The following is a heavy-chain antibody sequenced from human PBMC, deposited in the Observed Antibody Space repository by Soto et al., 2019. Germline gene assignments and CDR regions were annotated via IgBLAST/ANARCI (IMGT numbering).Heavy chain of an antibody. D-gene: IGHD2-15*01. CDR1: GGTFSSYT. J-gene: IGHJ4*02. CDR3: ARDKGYCSGASCPDFDY. V-gene: IGHV1-69*08. CDR2: IIPNLGIT. Sequence: QVQLVQSGAEVKKPGSSVKVSCKASGGTFSSYTFSWVRQAPGQGLEWMGRIIPNLGITNYAQKFQGRITIIVDKSTSTAYMELSSLRSEDTAVYYCARDKGYCSGASCPDFDYCGQGTLVTVSS.